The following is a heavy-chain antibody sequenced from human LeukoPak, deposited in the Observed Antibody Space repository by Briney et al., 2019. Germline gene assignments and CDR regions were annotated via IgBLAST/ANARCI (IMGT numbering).Heavy chain of an antibody. J-gene: IGHJ4*02. V-gene: IGHV3-74*01. CDR1: GFTFSSDW. D-gene: IGHD1-26*01. CDR2: ISSDGSST. Sequence: GGSLRLSCAASGFTFSSDWMHWVRQAPGKGLVWVSRISSDGSSTSYADSVRGRFTIFRDNAKNTLYLQMNSLRAEDTAVYYCGRALYRGFDYWGQGTLVTVSS. CDR3: GRALYRGFDY.